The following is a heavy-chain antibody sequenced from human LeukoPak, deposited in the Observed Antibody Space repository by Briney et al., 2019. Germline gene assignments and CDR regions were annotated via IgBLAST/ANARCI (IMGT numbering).Heavy chain of an antibody. CDR2: ISGSGGST. CDR1: GFTFSSYA. CDR3: AKDRPRQWLVRRPSYYFDY. V-gene: IGHV3-23*01. J-gene: IGHJ4*02. Sequence: GGSLRLSCAASGFTFSSYAMSWVRHAPGKGLEWVSAISGSGGSTYYADSVKGRFTISRDNSKNTLYLQMNSLRAEDTAVYYCAKDRPRQWLVRRPSYYFDYWGQGTLVTVSS. D-gene: IGHD6-19*01.